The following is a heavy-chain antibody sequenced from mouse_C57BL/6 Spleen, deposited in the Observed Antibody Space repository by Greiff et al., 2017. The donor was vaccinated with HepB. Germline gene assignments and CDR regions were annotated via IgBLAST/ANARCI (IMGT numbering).Heavy chain of an antibody. D-gene: IGHD1-2*01. Sequence: DVKLVESGGGLVKPGGSLKLSCAASGFTFSDYGMHWVRQAPEKGLEWVAYISSGSSTIYYADTVKGRFTISRDNAKNTLFLQMTSLRSEDTAMYYCARGKLGGYYFDYWGQGTTLTVSS. V-gene: IGHV5-17*01. J-gene: IGHJ2*01. CDR1: GFTFSDYG. CDR3: ARGKLGGYYFDY. CDR2: ISSGSSTI.